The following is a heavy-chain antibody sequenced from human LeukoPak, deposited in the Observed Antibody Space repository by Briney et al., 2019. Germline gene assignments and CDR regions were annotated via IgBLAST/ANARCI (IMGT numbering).Heavy chain of an antibody. CDR3: ARALPPYYYGMDV. Sequence: SGTLSLTCAVYGGSFSGYYWSWIRQPPGKGLEWIGEINHSGSTNYNPSLKSRVTISVDTSKNQFSLKLSSVTAADTAVYYCARALPPYYYGMDVWGQGTTVTVSS. CDR2: INHSGST. J-gene: IGHJ6*02. CDR1: GGSFSGYY. V-gene: IGHV4-34*01.